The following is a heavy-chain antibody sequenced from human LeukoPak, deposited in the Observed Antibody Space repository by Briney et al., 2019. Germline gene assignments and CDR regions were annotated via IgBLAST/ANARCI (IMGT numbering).Heavy chain of an antibody. CDR2: IYSAGRT. D-gene: IGHD3-10*01. V-gene: IGHV3-53*01. Sequence: GGSLRLSCAASGLTVSNNYMSWVRQPPGKGLEWVSLIYSAGRTFYADSVKGRFTISRDNPKNTLYLQMNSLRAEDTAIYYCAGGHEALGYWGQGTLVAVSS. J-gene: IGHJ4*02. CDR1: GLTVSNNY. CDR3: AGGHEALGY.